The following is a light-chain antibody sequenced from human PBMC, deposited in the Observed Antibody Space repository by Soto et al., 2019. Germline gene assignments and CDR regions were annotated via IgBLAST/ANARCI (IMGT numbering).Light chain of an antibody. CDR2: GAS. V-gene: IGKV3-20*01. CDR1: QSVTNSY. Sequence: EIVLTQSPGTLSLSPGERATLSCRASQSVTNSYLVWYQQKPGQAPRLLIYGASSRATGIPDRFSGSGSGTDFTLTITRLEPEDFAVYYCQQYVTSSPRTFGQGTKVDI. CDR3: QQYVTSSPRT. J-gene: IGKJ1*01.